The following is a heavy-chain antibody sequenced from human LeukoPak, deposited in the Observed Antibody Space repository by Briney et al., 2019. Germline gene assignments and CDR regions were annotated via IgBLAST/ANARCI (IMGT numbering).Heavy chain of an antibody. CDR3: ARVQLRSRVGYFDY. J-gene: IGHJ4*02. D-gene: IGHD5-24*01. CDR1: GFTSSSYA. Sequence: PGGSLRLSCAASGFTSSSYAMSWVRQAPGKGLEWVSAISGSGGSTYYADPVKGRFTISRDNSKNTVYLQMNSLRAEDTAVYYCARVQLRSRVGYFDYWGRGTLVTVSS. V-gene: IGHV3-23*01. CDR2: ISGSGGST.